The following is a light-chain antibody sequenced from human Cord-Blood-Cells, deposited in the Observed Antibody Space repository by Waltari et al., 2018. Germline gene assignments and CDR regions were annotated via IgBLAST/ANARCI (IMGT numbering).Light chain of an antibody. V-gene: IGKV3-11*01. J-gene: IGKJ4*01. CDR1: QSVSSY. Sequence: EIVLTQSPATLSLSPGERATLSCRASQSVSSYLAWYQQKPGQPPRLLSYDASNMATGIPARFSGSGSGTDFTLTISSLEPEDFAVYYCQQRSNWLLTFGGGTKVEIK. CDR3: QQRSNWLLT. CDR2: DAS.